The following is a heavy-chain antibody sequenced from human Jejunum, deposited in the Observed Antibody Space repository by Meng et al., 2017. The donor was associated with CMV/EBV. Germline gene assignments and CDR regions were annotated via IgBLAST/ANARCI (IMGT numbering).Heavy chain of an antibody. CDR3: AIPPDGGATQGSDDF. CDR2: IYPGDSDT. D-gene: IGHD3-10*01. Sequence: SGYSFTTSWIGWVRQMPGKGLEWMGIIYPGDSDTRYSPSFQGQVTISADKSITTAYLQWSSLRASDTAMYYCAIPPDGGATQGSDDFWGQGTLVTVSS. CDR1: GYSFTTSW. J-gene: IGHJ4*02. V-gene: IGHV5-51*01.